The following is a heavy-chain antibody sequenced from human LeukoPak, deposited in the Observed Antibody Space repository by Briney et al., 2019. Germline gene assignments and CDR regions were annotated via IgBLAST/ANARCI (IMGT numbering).Heavy chain of an antibody. CDR3: ARGKSYYDFWSGYFTGSSGYYYYYMDV. CDR2: MNPNSGNT. V-gene: IGHV1-8*01. D-gene: IGHD3-3*01. J-gene: IGHJ6*03. Sequence: ASVKVSCKASGYTFTSYDINWVRQATGQGPEWMGWMNPNSGNTGYAQKFQGRVTMTRNTSISTAYMELSSLRSEETAVYYCARGKSYYDFWSGYFTGSSGYYYYYMDVWGKGTTVTVSS. CDR1: GYTFTSYD.